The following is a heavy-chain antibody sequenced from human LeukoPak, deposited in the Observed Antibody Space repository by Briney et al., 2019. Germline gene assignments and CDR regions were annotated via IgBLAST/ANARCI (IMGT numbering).Heavy chain of an antibody. CDR3: ARDPVVYSSSWTPAEYFQH. CDR2: IRQDGSEK. CDR1: GFIFSGYW. Sequence: PGGSLRLSCAASGFIFSGYWMSWVRQAPGKGLEWVANIRQDGSEKFYVDSVKGRFTISRDNARNSLYLQMNSLSAEDTAVYYCARDPVVYSSSWTPAEYFQHWGQGTLVTVSS. V-gene: IGHV3-7*01. J-gene: IGHJ1*01. D-gene: IGHD6-13*01.